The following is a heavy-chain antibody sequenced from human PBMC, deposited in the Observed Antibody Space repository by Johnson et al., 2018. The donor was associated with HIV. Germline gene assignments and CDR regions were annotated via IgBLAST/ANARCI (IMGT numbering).Heavy chain of an antibody. CDR2: IRYDGSNK. CDR1: GFTFSSYG. D-gene: IGHD3-16*01. J-gene: IGHJ3*01. CDR3: AKPPSMGADAFDV. V-gene: IGHV3-30*02. Sequence: QMQLVESGGGVVQPGGSLRLSCAASGFTFSSYGMHWVRQAPGKGLEWVAFIRYDGSNKYYADSVKGRFTISRDNSKNTLYLQMNSLRAEDTAVYYCAKPPSMGADAFDVWGQGTMVTVSS.